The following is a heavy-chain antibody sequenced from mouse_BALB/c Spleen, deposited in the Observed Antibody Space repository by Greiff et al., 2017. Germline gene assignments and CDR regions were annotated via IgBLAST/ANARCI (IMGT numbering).Heavy chain of an antibody. V-gene: IGHV5-4*02. D-gene: IGHD1-1*01. CDR3: ARGAHYYGSSWYYFDY. J-gene: IGHJ2*01. CDR1: GFTFSDYY. Sequence: EVKVEESGGGLVKPGGSLKLSCAASGFTFSDYYMYWVRQTPEKRLEWVATISDGGSYTYYPDSVKGRFTISRDNAKNNLYLQMSSLKSEDTAMYYCARGAHYYGSSWYYFDYWGQGTTLTVSS. CDR2: ISDGGSYT.